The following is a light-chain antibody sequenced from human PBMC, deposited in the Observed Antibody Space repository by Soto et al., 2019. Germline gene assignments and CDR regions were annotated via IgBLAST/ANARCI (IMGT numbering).Light chain of an antibody. J-gene: IGKJ2*01. CDR2: GAS. V-gene: IGKV3-20*01. CDR3: QQYGSSSYP. Sequence: EIVLTQSPGTLSLSPGDRATLSCRASQSVSSSYLAWYQQKPGQAPRLLIYGASSRATGIPDRFSGSGSGTDFTLTISRLEPEDFAVYHCQQYGSSSYPFGHGTKLDIK. CDR1: QSVSSSY.